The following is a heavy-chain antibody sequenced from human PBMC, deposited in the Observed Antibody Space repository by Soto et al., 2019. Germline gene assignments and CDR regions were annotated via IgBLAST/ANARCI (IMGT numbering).Heavy chain of an antibody. Sequence: PGGSLRLSCAASGFTVIDSYMNWVRQAPGKGLEWVSVIYSGGSTSYADSAEGRFAISRDNSKNTLYLQMNSLRAEDTAVYYCARTSRPNCSGGTCYFDYWGQGTLVTVSS. D-gene: IGHD2-15*01. V-gene: IGHV3-66*01. CDR3: ARTSRPNCSGGTCYFDY. J-gene: IGHJ4*02. CDR2: IYSGGST. CDR1: GFTVIDSY.